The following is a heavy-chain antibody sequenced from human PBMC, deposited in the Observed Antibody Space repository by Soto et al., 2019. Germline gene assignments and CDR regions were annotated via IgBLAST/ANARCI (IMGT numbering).Heavy chain of an antibody. CDR1: GFIFDDFA. CDR2: ISWNSDSI. Sequence: ESGGGFVQPGRSLRLSCAGSGFIFDDFAIHWVRQAPGKGLEWVSGISWNSDSIGYADSVKGRFTISRDNAKNSLFLQMNSPRVEDTALYYCTKVGGLYDFWSGPLHFDLWGQGTLVTVSS. J-gene: IGHJ4*02. V-gene: IGHV3-9*01. CDR3: TKVGGLYDFWSGPLHFDL. D-gene: IGHD3-3*01.